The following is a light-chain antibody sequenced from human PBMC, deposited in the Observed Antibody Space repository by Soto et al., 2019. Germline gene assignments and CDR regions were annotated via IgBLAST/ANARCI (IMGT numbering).Light chain of an antibody. CDR3: QHYGSSPT. V-gene: IGKV3-15*01. J-gene: IGKJ4*01. CDR2: GAS. CDR1: QSVSSK. Sequence: EIVMTQSPGTLSVSPGERATLSCRTSQSVSSKLAWYQQKPGQAPRLLIYGASTRATGVPARFSGSGSGTEFTLTISSLQSEDFAVYYCQHYGSSPTFGGGTKVEIK.